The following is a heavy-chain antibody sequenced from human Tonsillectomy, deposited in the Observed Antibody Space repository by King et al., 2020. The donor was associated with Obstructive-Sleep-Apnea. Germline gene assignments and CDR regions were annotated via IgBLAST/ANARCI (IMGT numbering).Heavy chain of an antibody. CDR1: GYSISSGDY. CDR3: AREKRFSGRTPLRYFDWSHAFDI. Sequence: QLQESGPGLVKPSETLSLTCTVSGYSISSGDYWGWIRQPPGKGLEWIETIYHSGSAYYNPSLKSRVTISIDTSRNQFSLKLSSVTAADTAVYYCAREKRFSGRTPLRYFDWSHAFDIWGQGTVVTVSS. CDR2: IYHSGSA. D-gene: IGHD3-9*01. J-gene: IGHJ3*02. V-gene: IGHV4-38-2*02.